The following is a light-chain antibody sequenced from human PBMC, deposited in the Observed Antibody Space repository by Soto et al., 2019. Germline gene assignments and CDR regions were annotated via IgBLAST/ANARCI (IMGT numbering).Light chain of an antibody. J-gene: IGKJ5*01. Sequence: DLQMTQSPSSLSASVGDRVTITCRASQSITSYLNWYQQKLGKAPKLLIYAASSLQSGVPSRFSGSGSGTDFTLTISSLQPEDFATYYCQQSYSTPITFGQGTRLEIK. V-gene: IGKV1-39*01. CDR3: QQSYSTPIT. CDR1: QSITSY. CDR2: AAS.